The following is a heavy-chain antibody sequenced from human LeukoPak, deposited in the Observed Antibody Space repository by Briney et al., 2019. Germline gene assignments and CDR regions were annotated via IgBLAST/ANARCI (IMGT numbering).Heavy chain of an antibody. CDR1: GYTFTGYY. D-gene: IGHD3-10*01. CDR2: IIPIFGTA. Sequence: SVKVSCKASGYTFTGYYMHWVRQAPGQGLEWMGGIIPIFGTANYAQKFQGRVTITADESTSTAYMELSSLRSEDTAVYYCASLYYYGSGSYRSGNYWGQGTLVTVSS. CDR3: ASLYYYGSGSYRSGNY. J-gene: IGHJ4*02. V-gene: IGHV1-69*13.